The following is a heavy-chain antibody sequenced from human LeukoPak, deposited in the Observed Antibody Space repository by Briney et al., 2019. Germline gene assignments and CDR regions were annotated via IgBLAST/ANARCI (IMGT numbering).Heavy chain of an antibody. D-gene: IGHD2-15*01. CDR1: GFTVSSNY. CDR3: AKSGLNRFDY. V-gene: IGHV3-23*01. J-gene: IGHJ4*02. CDR2: LSASGGST. Sequence: GGSLRLSCAASGFTVSSNYMNWVRQAPGKGLEWVSGLSASGGSTHYADSVKGRFTISRDNSKNTLYLQMNSLRAEDTAVYYCAKSGLNRFDYWGQGTLVTVSS.